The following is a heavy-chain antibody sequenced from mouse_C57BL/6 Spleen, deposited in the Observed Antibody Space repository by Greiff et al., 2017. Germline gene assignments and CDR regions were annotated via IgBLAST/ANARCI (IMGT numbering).Heavy chain of an antibody. V-gene: IGHV1-7*01. CDR3: ARDDYDGGFAY. CDR1: GYTFTSYW. Sequence: VQLQQSGAELAKPGASVKLSCKASGYTFTSYWMHWVKQRPGQGLEWIGYINPSSGYTKYNQKFKDKATLTVDKSSSTAYMQLSSLTYEDSAVYYCARDDYDGGFAYWGQGTLVTVSA. CDR2: INPSSGYT. D-gene: IGHD2-4*01. J-gene: IGHJ3*01.